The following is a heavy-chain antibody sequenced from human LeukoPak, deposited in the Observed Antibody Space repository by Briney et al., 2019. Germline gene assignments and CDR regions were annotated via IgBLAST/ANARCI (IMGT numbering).Heavy chain of an antibody. CDR2: ISGSGGST. CDR3: AKDSKRITIFGANCYGMDV. V-gene: IGHV3-23*01. J-gene: IGHJ6*02. D-gene: IGHD3-3*01. Sequence: GGSLRLSCAASGFTFSSYAMSWVRQAPGKGLEWVSAISGSGGSTYYADSVKGRFTISRDNSRNTLYLQMNSLRAEDTAVYYCAKDSKRITIFGANCYGMDVWGQGTTVTVSS. CDR1: GFTFSSYA.